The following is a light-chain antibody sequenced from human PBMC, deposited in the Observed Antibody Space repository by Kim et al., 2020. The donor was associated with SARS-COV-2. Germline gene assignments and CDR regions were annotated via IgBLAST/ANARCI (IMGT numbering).Light chain of an antibody. CDR3: QQYNELPRT. Sequence: SVAPGERATLSCRASQSVSDNLAWYQQKPGRAPRLVIYAASTGAAGIPDRFSGSGSGTEFTLTISNLQSEDFAVYYCQQYNELPRTFGQGTKLEI. V-gene: IGKV3D-15*01. J-gene: IGKJ2*01. CDR1: QSVSDN. CDR2: AAS.